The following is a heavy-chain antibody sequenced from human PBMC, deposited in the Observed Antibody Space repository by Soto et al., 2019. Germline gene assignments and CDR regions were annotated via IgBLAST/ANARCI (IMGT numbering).Heavy chain of an antibody. V-gene: IGHV4-59*01. CDR3: ARVTYYDSPGMDV. CDR1: GGSISSYY. J-gene: IGHJ6*02. D-gene: IGHD3-22*01. CDR2: IYYSGST. Sequence: SETLSLTCTVSGGSISSYYWSWIRQPPGKGLEWIGYIYYSGSTNYNPSLKSRVTISVDTSKNQFSLKLSSVTAADTAVYYCARVTYYDSPGMDVWGQGATVTVSS.